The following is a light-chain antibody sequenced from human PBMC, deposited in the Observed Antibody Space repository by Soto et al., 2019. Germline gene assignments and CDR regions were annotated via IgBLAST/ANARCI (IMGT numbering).Light chain of an antibody. J-gene: IGLJ1*01. V-gene: IGLV2-14*01. CDR3: GSYTSSSSLGV. Sequence: QSVLTQPASVSGSPGQSITISCTGTSSDVGGYNYVSWYQQHPGKPPKLMIYDVSNRPSGVSNRFSGSKSGNTASLTISGLQAEDEADYYCGSYTSSSSLGVFGTGTKVTVL. CDR1: SSDVGGYNY. CDR2: DVS.